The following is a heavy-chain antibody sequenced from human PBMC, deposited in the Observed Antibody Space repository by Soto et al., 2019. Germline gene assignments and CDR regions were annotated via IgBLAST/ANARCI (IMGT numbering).Heavy chain of an antibody. CDR2: IYSGGST. D-gene: IGHD3-16*01. Sequence: GGSLRLSCAASGFTVSSNYMSWVRQAPGKGLEWVSVIYSGGSTYYADSVKGRFTISRDNSKNTLYLQMNSLRAEDTAVYYCARGPEYSYALFGPWGQGTLVTVSS. CDR3: ARGPEYSYALFGP. V-gene: IGHV3-53*01. J-gene: IGHJ5*02. CDR1: GFTVSSNY.